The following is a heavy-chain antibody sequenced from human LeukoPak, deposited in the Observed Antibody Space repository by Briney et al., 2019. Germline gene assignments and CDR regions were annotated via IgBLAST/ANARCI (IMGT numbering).Heavy chain of an antibody. V-gene: IGHV5-51*01. Sequence: GEYLQISSKGSGYPFASYWIGWVRQMPGKGLEWMGIIYPGDSDTRYSPSFQGQVTISADKSITTAYLQWSSLKASDTAMYYCARVRDSSASYYFDYWGQGTLVTVSS. CDR3: ARVRDSSASYYFDY. CDR1: GYPFASYW. D-gene: IGHD3-22*01. CDR2: IYPGDSDT. J-gene: IGHJ4*02.